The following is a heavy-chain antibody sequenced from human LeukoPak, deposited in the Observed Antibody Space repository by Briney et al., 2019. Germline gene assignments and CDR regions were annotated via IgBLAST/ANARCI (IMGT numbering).Heavy chain of an antibody. Sequence: GRSLRLSCAASGFTFSSYAMHWVRHAPGKGLEWVAVISYDGSNKYYADSVKGRFTISRDNSKNTLYLQMNSLRAEDTAVYYCARVVGGSYYYDSSGYYDYWGQGTLVTVSS. CDR1: GFTFSSYA. CDR2: ISYDGSNK. CDR3: ARVVGGSYYYDSSGYYDY. V-gene: IGHV3-30-3*01. J-gene: IGHJ4*02. D-gene: IGHD3-22*01.